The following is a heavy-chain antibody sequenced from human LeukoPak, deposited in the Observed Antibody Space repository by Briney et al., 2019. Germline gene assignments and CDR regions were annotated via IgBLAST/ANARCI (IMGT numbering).Heavy chain of an antibody. Sequence: GGSLRLSCKRSGYSFTSYWIGWVRQMPGKGLEWMGIIYPGDSDTRYSPSFQGQVTISADKSISTAYLQWSSLKASDTAMYYCARRITMVRGAYPNWFDPWGQGTLVTVSS. V-gene: IGHV5-51*01. CDR3: ARRITMVRGAYPNWFDP. J-gene: IGHJ5*02. D-gene: IGHD3-10*01. CDR1: GYSFTSYW. CDR2: IYPGDSDT.